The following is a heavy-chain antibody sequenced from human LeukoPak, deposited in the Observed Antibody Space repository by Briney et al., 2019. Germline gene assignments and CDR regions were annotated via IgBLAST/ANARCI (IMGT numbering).Heavy chain of an antibody. CDR2: IRGGGDT. CDR1: GFTFTNNA. D-gene: IGHD6-13*01. CDR3: SGHGSNSY. J-gene: IGHJ4*02. Sequence: GGSLRLSCAASGFTFTNNALSWFRRAPGKGLEWVSDIRGGGDTYYAESVKGRFTISRDNSKNTLYLQMNSLRAEDTAPYYASGHGSNSYWGQGTQVTVSS. V-gene: IGHV3-23*01.